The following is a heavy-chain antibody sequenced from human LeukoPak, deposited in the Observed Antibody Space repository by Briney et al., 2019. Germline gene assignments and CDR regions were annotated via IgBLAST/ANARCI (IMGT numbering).Heavy chain of an antibody. CDR1: GGSFSSYS. J-gene: IGHJ4*02. Sequence: SETLSLTCAVYGGSFSSYSWSWVRQPPGKGLEWIGESSHSGSPNYSPSLKSRVTMSLDTSRNQFSLRLNSVTAADTAVYYCASAPNYYVSSGSDHWGQGILVTVSS. V-gene: IGHV4-34*01. CDR3: ASAPNYYVSSGSDH. CDR2: SSHSGSP. D-gene: IGHD3-22*01.